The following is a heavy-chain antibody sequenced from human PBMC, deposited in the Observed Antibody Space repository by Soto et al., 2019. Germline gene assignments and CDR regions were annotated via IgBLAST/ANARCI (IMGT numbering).Heavy chain of an antibody. D-gene: IGHD3-10*01. J-gene: IGHJ4*02. Sequence: SETLSLTCTVSGGSISSYYWSWIRQPPGKGLEWIGYIYYSGSTNYNPSLKSRVTISVDTSKNQFSLKLSSVTAADTAVYYCARDRPIGDSSSSGTFDYWGQGTLVTVSS. CDR3: ARDRPIGDSSSSGTFDY. CDR2: IYYSGST. CDR1: GGSISSYY. V-gene: IGHV4-59*01.